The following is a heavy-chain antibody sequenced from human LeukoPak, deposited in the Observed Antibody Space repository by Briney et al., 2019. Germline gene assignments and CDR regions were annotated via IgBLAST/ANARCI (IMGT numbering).Heavy chain of an antibody. CDR1: GFTFTNFA. CDR3: AREIGGYWYLDL. V-gene: IGHV3-21*01. J-gene: IGHJ2*01. Sequence: GGSLRLSCAATGFTFTNFAMNWVRQPPGQGLEWVSSTTGGGSFKFYAESCKGGFPIPRDNANNSLYLQMNGRRAEDTAVCYCAREIGGYWYLDLWGRGTLVT. D-gene: IGHD3-10*01. CDR2: TTGGGSFK.